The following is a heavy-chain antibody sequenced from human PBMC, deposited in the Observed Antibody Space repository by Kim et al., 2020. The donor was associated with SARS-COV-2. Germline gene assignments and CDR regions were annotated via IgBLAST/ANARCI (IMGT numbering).Heavy chain of an antibody. J-gene: IGHJ6*03. CDR2: IDYNGSP. CDR3: ARGISISSRLGYQYYYMDV. V-gene: IGHV4-31*01. CDR1: GGSISGGVSY. D-gene: IGHD5-12*01. Sequence: SETLSLTCTVSGGSISGGVSYWNWVRQHPGKGLEWIGYIDYNGSPYYNPSLKSPLAMFLDTSKNQLSLKLTSVTAADSAVYFCARGISISSRLGYQYYYMDVWGRGTTVTVSS.